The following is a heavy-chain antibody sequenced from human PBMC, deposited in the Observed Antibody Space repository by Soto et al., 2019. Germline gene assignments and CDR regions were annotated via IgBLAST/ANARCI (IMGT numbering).Heavy chain of an antibody. D-gene: IGHD2-8*01. CDR1: GYSFTDYH. CDR2: INPKSGGT. V-gene: IGHV1-2*04. CDR3: ARGDSTDCSNGVCSFFYNHDMDV. Sequence: ASVKVSCKASGYSFTDYHIHWVRQAPGQGLEWLGRINPKSGGTSTAQKFQGWVTTTTDTSISTASMELTRLTSDDTAIYYCARGDSTDCSNGVCSFFYNHDMDVWGQGTTVTVSS. J-gene: IGHJ6*02.